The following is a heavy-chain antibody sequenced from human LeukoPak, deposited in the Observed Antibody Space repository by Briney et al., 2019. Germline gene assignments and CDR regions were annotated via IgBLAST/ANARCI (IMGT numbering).Heavy chain of an antibody. V-gene: IGHV3-30*02. D-gene: IGHD3-3*01. Sequence: GGSLRLSCAASGFTFSSYGMHWVRQAPGKGLEWVTFIRYDGTNKYYSGSVKGRFTIFRDNSKDTLYLQMNSLRAEDTAVYYCAKDSYYDFWNDDYSGAPAAYYYYYMDVWGNGTTVTVSS. J-gene: IGHJ6*03. CDR1: GFTFSSYG. CDR2: IRYDGTNK. CDR3: AKDSYYDFWNDDYSGAPAAYYYYYMDV.